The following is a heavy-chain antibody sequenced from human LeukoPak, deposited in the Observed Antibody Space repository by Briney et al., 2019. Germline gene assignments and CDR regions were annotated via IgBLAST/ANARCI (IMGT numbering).Heavy chain of an antibody. J-gene: IGHJ4*02. CDR1: GFTFTNYA. D-gene: IGHD3-22*01. CDR3: AKGTTYYYDRTGYSFDY. CDR2: VSGSGSST. Sequence: GGSLRLSCAASGFTFTNYAMSWVRQAPGKGLEWVSVVSGSGSSTYNAGSVKGRFTISRDISNNTLYLQMNSLRADDTAVYYCAKGTTYYYDRTGYSFDYWGQGTLVTVSS. V-gene: IGHV3-23*01.